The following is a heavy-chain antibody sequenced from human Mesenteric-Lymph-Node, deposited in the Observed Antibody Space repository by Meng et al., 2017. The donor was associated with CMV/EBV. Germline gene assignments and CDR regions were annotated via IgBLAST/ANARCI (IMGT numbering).Heavy chain of an antibody. Sequence: IRWGRQAPGQGLEWMGRIIPILGIANYAQKFQGRVTITADKSTSTAYMELSSLRSEDTAVYYCARAGIYCSSTSCYGRYYYYGMDVWGQGTTVTVSS. J-gene: IGHJ6*02. CDR3: ARAGIYCSSTSCYGRYYYYGMDV. V-gene: IGHV1-69*04. CDR2: IIPILGIA. D-gene: IGHD2-2*01.